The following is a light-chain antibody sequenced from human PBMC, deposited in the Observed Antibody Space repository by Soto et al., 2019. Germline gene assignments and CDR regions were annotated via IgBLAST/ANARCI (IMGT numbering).Light chain of an antibody. CDR3: QSYDSSLSGDV. Sequence: QSVLTQPPSVSGAPGQRVTISCTGSSSNIGATYDVHWYQHLPGTAPKLLIYGNSNRPSGVPDRFSGSKSGTSASLAITGLQAEDEADYYCQSYDSSLSGDVFGTGTKVTVL. CDR2: GNS. V-gene: IGLV1-40*01. CDR1: SSNIGATYD. J-gene: IGLJ1*01.